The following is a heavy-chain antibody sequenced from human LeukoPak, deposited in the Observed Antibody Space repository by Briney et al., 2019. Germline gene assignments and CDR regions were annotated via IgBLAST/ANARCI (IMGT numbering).Heavy chain of an antibody. Sequence: GALRLSCAASGFTFSSYSMNWVRQAPGKGLEWVSSISSSSSYIYYADSVKGRFTISRDNAKNSLYLQMNSLRAGDTAVYYCARVKSPRFNWFDPWGQGTLVTVSS. J-gene: IGHJ5*02. CDR1: GFTFSSYS. CDR3: ARVKSPRFNWFDP. CDR2: ISSSSSYI. V-gene: IGHV3-21*01. D-gene: IGHD3-3*01.